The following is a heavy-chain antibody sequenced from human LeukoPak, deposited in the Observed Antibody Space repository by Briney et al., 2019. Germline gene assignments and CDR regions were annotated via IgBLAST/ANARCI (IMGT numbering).Heavy chain of an antibody. J-gene: IGHJ4*02. Sequence: GGSLGLSCAASGFTFDNHRMSWVRQAPGKGLEWVSTVNADGSNTYYADSVKGRFTISRDNSKSTLILQMNSLRVEDTALYYCTKRVKYGGTWDHFADWGQGTLVTVSS. V-gene: IGHV3-23*01. CDR1: GFTFDNHR. CDR2: VNADGSNT. D-gene: IGHD1-26*01. CDR3: TKRVKYGGTWDHFAD.